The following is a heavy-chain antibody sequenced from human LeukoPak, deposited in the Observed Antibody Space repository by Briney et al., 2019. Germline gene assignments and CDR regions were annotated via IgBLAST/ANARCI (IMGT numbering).Heavy chain of an antibody. J-gene: IGHJ3*02. Sequence: PSQTLSLTCTVSGGSISSGSYYWSWIRQPAGKGLEWIGRIYTSGSTNYNPSLKSRVTISVDTSKNQFSLKLSSVTAADTAVYYCARGNDFWSGYYAPGAFDIWGQGTMVTVSS. V-gene: IGHV4-61*02. CDR3: ARGNDFWSGYYAPGAFDI. CDR1: GGSISSGSYY. CDR2: IYTSGST. D-gene: IGHD3-3*01.